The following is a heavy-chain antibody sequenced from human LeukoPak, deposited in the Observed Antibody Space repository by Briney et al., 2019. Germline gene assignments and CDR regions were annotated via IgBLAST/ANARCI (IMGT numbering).Heavy chain of an antibody. J-gene: IGHJ4*01. V-gene: IGHV3-23*01. Sequence: GGSLRLSCAASGFTFSSSAMSWVRQAPGKGLEWVSTLSGSGITTYYADSVKGRFTISRDNSKNTLYLQMNSLRAEDTAVHYCAQGIYRSRWRYFDYWGHGTLVTVSS. D-gene: IGHD6-19*01. CDR2: LSGSGITT. CDR3: AQGIYRSRWRYFDY. CDR1: GFTFSSSA.